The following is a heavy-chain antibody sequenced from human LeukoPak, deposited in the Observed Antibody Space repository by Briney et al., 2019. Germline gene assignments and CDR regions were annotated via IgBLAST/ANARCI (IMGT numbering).Heavy chain of an antibody. CDR3: AHSDLYYYDSSGYYLGTLDY. Sequence: SGPTLVKPTQTLTLTCTFSGFSLSTSGVGVGLIRQPPGKALEWLPLFYWNDDKRYSPSLKSRLTITKDTSKNQVVLTMTNMDPVDTATYYCAHSDLYYYDSSGYYLGTLDYWGQGTLVTVSS. CDR1: GFSLSTSGVG. CDR2: FYWNDDK. V-gene: IGHV2-5*01. J-gene: IGHJ4*02. D-gene: IGHD3-22*01.